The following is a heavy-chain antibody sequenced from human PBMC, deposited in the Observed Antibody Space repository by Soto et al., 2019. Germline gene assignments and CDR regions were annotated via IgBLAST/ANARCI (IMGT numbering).Heavy chain of an antibody. V-gene: IGHV3-74*01. Sequence: EVQLVESGGGLVQPGGSLRLSCAASGFTFSSYWMHWVRQAPGKGLVWVSRINSDGSSTSYADSVKGRFTISRDNAKNTLYLQMNSLSAEDTAVYYCARARPFYDYVWGSYRYEGSYFDYWGQGTLVTVSS. CDR2: INSDGSST. D-gene: IGHD3-16*02. J-gene: IGHJ4*02. CDR1: GFTFSSYW. CDR3: ARARPFYDYVWGSYRYEGSYFDY.